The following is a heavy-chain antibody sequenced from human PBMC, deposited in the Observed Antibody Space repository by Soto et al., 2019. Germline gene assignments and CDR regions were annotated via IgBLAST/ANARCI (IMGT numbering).Heavy chain of an antibody. CDR1: ESIFRGYG. J-gene: IGHJ4*02. V-gene: IGHV3-33*01. Sequence: GGSRRLSCAASESIFRGYGMHWVRQAPGKGLEWVAVIRFDGSDINYADSVMGRFTISRDNSKNTLYLQMNSLRVEDTAVYYCARDGVGSTFFWGFLDHXGQGTLVTVSS. CDR3: ARDGVGSTFFWGFLDH. D-gene: IGHD3-10*01. CDR2: IRFDGSDI.